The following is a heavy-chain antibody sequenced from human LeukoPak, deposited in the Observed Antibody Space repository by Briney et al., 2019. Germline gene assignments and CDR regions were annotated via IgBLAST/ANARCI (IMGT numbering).Heavy chain of an antibody. V-gene: IGHV4-38-2*02. CDR3: ARDHLANLASRLFDP. J-gene: IGHJ5*02. Sequence: PSETLSLTCTVSGASISRDYWTWIRQPPGKGLEWIGSVHHSGRTYYNPSLKSRVTISVDTSKNQFSLKLSSVTAADTAVYYCARDHLANLASRLFDPWGQGSLVTVSS. D-gene: IGHD3-3*01. CDR2: VHHSGRT. CDR1: GASISRDY.